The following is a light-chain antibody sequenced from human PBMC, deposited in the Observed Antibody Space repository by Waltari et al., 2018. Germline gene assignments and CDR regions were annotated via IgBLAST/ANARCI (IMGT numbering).Light chain of an antibody. V-gene: IGLV4-69*01. Sequence: QLVLTQSPSASASLGASVKLTCTLSSGHITNVIAWHQQQPGKGPRYLMKVNSDGSHRKGDDIPDRFSGSGSGPGRYLTISSRQSEDEADYYCETGGHGTWVFGGGTKLTVL. CDR3: ETGGHGTWV. CDR2: VNSDGSH. J-gene: IGLJ3*02. CDR1: SGHITNV.